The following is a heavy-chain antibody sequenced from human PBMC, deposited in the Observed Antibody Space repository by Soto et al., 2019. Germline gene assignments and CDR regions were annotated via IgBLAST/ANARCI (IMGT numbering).Heavy chain of an antibody. CDR1: GGTFSSYA. CDR3: AGESRYCSGGSCYFLPGIDY. CDR2: IIPIFGTA. V-gene: IGHV1-69*12. Sequence: QVQLVQSGAEVKKPGSSVKVSCKASGGTFSSYAISWVRQAPGQGLEWMGGIIPIFGTANYAQKFQGRVTITADESTSTGYMELSSVRSEDTAVYYCAGESRYCSGGSCYFLPGIDYWGQGTLVTVSS. J-gene: IGHJ4*02. D-gene: IGHD2-15*01.